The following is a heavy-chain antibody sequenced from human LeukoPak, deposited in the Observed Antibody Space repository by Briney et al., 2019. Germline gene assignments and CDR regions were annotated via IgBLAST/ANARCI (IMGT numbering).Heavy chain of an antibody. Sequence: GGSLRLSCAASGFTFNSYPMSWVRQAPGERLQWVSGISDSGGNTFYADSVRGRFTISRDNSKNSLYLQMNSLRAEDTAVYYCARHRSSWLIDYWGQGALVTVSS. J-gene: IGHJ4*02. CDR1: GFTFNSYP. V-gene: IGHV3-23*01. D-gene: IGHD6-6*01. CDR3: ARHRSSWLIDY. CDR2: ISDSGGNT.